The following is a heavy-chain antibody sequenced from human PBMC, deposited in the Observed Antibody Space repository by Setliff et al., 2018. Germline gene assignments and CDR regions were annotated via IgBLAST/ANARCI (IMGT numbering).Heavy chain of an antibody. J-gene: IGHJ3*02. CDR3: AISSLSICSGGSCPNAFDI. CDR1: GHIFSSYG. Sequence: GASVKVSCKASGHIFSSYGISWVRQAPGQGLEWMGWISSYNDVTNYEQRFQGRVTMTTDTSASAAYMELRGLRPDDTAIYYCAISSLSICSGGSCPNAFDIWGQGTLVTV. D-gene: IGHD2-15*01. CDR2: ISSYNDVT. V-gene: IGHV1-18*01.